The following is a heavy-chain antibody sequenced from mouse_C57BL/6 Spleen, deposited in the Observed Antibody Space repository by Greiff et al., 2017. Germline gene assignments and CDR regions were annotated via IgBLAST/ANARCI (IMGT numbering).Heavy chain of an antibody. V-gene: IGHV1-69*01. CDR2: IDPSDSYT. J-gene: IGHJ2*01. Sequence: QVHVKQPGAELVMPGASVKLSCKASGYTFTSYWMHWVKQRPGQGLEWIGEIDPSDSYTNYNQKFKGKSTLTVDKSSSTAYMQLSSLTSEDSAVYYCARYGSSYDFDYWGQGTTLTVSS. CDR3: ARYGSSYDFDY. CDR1: GYTFTSYW. D-gene: IGHD1-1*01.